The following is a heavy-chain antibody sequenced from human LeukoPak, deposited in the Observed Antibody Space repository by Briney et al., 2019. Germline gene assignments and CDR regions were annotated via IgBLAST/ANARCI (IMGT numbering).Heavy chain of an antibody. CDR3: ARNPVAGFDF. CDR1: GGSIISSSYY. D-gene: IGHD6-19*01. Sequence: SETLSLTCTVSGGSIISSSYYWRWIRQPPGKGLEWIASIDYSGNTYYNPSLKSRVTMFVDTSKNQFSLRLRSVTAADTAVYYCARNPVAGFDFWGQGALVTVSS. V-gene: IGHV4-39*01. J-gene: IGHJ4*02. CDR2: IDYSGNT.